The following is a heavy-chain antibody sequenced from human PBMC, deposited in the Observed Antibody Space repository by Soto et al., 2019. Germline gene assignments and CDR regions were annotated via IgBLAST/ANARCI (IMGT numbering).Heavy chain of an antibody. D-gene: IGHD4-17*01. CDR2: INAGNGNT. CDR3: ARDRYGDYYYYMDV. V-gene: IGHV1-3*01. J-gene: IGHJ6*03. CDR1: GDTFTSYA. Sequence: PSVKVSCKASGDTFTSYAMHWVRQAPGQRLEWMGWINAGNGNTKYSQKFQGRVTITRDTSASTAYMELSSLRSEDTAVYYCARDRYGDYYYYMDVWGKGTTVTVSS.